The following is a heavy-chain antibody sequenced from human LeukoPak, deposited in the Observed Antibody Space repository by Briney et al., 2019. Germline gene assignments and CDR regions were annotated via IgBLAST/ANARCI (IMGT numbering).Heavy chain of an antibody. D-gene: IGHD3-10*01. J-gene: IGHJ6*02. V-gene: IGHV1-69*13. CDR1: GYTFTSYG. CDR2: IIPIFGTA. Sequence: SVKVSCRASGYTFTSYGISWVRQAPGQGLEWMGGIIPIFGTANYAQKFQGRVTITADESTSTAYMELSSLRSEDTAVYYCALPEYYGSGSYVYYYYGMDVWGQGTTVTVSS. CDR3: ALPEYYGSGSYVYYYYGMDV.